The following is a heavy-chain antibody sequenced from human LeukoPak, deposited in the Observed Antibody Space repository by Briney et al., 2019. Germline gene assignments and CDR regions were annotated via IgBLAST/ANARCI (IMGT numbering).Heavy chain of an antibody. CDR1: GGSLRSYY. V-gene: IGHV4-59*12. J-gene: IGHJ5*02. CDR3: ARGAAGSWYGTFDP. CDR2: IYDNGNT. D-gene: IGHD6-13*01. Sequence: SETLSLTCTVSGGSLRSYYGSWIRQPPGKGPEWIGYIYDNGNTNYNPSLKSRVTILVDTSKTQFSLKLRSVTAADTAFYYCARGAAGSWYGTFDPWGQGTLVTVSS.